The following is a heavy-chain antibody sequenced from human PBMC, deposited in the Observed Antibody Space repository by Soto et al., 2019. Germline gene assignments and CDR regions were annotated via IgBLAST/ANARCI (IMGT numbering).Heavy chain of an antibody. D-gene: IGHD3-22*01. Sequence: GGSLRLSCAAAGFTFSSYAMHWVRQAPGKGLEWVAVISYDGSNKYYADSVKGRFTISRDNSKNTLYLQMNSLRAEDTAVYYCAREEAGVVITQTFDYWGQGTLVTVSS. J-gene: IGHJ4*02. CDR3: AREEAGVVITQTFDY. CDR1: GFTFSSYA. V-gene: IGHV3-30-3*01. CDR2: ISYDGSNK.